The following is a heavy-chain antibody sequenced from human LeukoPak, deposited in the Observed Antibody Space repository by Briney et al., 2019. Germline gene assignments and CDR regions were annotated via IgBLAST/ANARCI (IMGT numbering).Heavy chain of an antibody. CDR2: IKEDGSDK. V-gene: IGHV3-7*03. J-gene: IGHJ1*01. Sequence: GSLRLSCAGSEFTLRNYWMNWVRQAPGKGLEWVANIKEDGSDKYYVDSVKGRFTISRDNAKNSLYLQMNNLRAEDTAVYYCARAPGGNAGNFQHWGQGTLVTVSS. CDR3: ARAPGGNAGNFQH. CDR1: EFTLRNYW. D-gene: IGHD4-23*01.